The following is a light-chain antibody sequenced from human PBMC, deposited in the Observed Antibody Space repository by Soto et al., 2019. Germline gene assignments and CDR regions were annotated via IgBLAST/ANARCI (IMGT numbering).Light chain of an antibody. V-gene: IGKV1-39*01. CDR3: QQSYSTPRT. Sequence: DLQMTQSPSSLSASVGDRVTITCRASQTISTYLNWYQQTPGKAPQLLIYAASSLQSGVPSRFSGSGSGTYFTLTISSLQPEDFAIYYCQQSYSTPRTFGQGTRVEI. CDR2: AAS. J-gene: IGKJ1*01. CDR1: QTISTY.